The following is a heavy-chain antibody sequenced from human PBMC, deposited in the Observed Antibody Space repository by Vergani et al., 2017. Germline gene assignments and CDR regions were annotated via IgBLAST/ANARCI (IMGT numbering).Heavy chain of an antibody. Sequence: EVQLVESGGGLVKPGGSLRLSCAASGFTFSSYSMNWVRQAPGKGLEWVSSISSSSSYIYYADSVKGRFTISRDNAKNSLYLQMNSLRAEDTSVYYCARLIVVGPAATPVAFDIWGQGTMVTVSS. J-gene: IGHJ3*02. CDR2: ISSSSSYI. V-gene: IGHV3-21*01. CDR1: GFTFSSYS. D-gene: IGHD2-2*01. CDR3: ARLIVVGPAATPVAFDI.